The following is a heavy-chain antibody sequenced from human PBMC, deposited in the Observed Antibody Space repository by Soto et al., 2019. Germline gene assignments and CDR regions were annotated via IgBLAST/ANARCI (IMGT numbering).Heavy chain of an antibody. Sequence: WETLCLTCSVSGGYVNSDSSSWSWIRQPPGKGLEWIGYIYYTGSTNYNPSLKSRVTISLDTSRNQFSLKLSSVTAADTAVLYCAREYANSPEAFDFWGQGALVTVSS. J-gene: IGHJ4*02. CDR1: GGYVNSDSSS. D-gene: IGHD2-2*01. V-gene: IGHV4-61*01. CDR2: IYYTGST. CDR3: AREYANSPEAFDF.